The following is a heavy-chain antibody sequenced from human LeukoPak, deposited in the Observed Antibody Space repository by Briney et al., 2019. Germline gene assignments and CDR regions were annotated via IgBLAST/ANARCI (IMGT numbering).Heavy chain of an antibody. D-gene: IGHD3-22*01. Sequence: PGGSLRLSCAASGFTFSSYSMNWVRQAPGKGLEWASSIFMSSSYTYYADSVKGRFTISRDNAKNSLYLQMNSLRAEDTAVYYCAREEPYYYDSSGYRPQYFDYWGQGTLVTVSS. CDR2: IFMSSSYT. CDR3: AREEPYYYDSSGYRPQYFDY. V-gene: IGHV3-21*01. CDR1: GFTFSSYS. J-gene: IGHJ4*02.